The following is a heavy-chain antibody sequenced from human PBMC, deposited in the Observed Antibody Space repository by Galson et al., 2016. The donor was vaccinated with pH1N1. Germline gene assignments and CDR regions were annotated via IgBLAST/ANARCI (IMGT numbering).Heavy chain of an antibody. CDR2: IYHGSKWYY. V-gene: IGHV6-1*01. Sequence: CAISGDSVSSSSDTWNWIRQSPRRGLEWLGRIYHGSKWYYGYAPSLQGRLRISPDTSSNQMSLHLNSVTLDDAAVYYCAREVWLRRGYYIDHWGQGSLVTVSS. D-gene: IGHD3-3*01. CDR3: AREVWLRRGYYIDH. CDR1: GDSVSSSSDT. J-gene: IGHJ4*02.